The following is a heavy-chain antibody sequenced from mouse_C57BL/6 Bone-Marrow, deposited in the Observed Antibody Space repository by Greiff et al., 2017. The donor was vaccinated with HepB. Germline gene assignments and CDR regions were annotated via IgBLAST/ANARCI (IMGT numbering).Heavy chain of an antibody. D-gene: IGHD2-1*01. J-gene: IGHJ4*01. CDR3: ARDYGNYFYAMDY. CDR2: IHPNSGST. Sequence: QVQLQQPGAELVKPGASVKLSCKASGYTFTSYWMHWVKQRPGQGLEWIGMIHPNSGSTNYNEKFKSKATLTVDKSSSTAYMQLSSLTSEDSAVYNCARDYGNYFYAMDYWGQGTSVTVSS. CDR1: GYTFTSYW. V-gene: IGHV1-64*01.